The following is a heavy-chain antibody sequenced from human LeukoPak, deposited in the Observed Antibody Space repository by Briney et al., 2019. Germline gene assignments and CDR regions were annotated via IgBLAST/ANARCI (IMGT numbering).Heavy chain of an antibody. CDR2: LYGSGETT. CDR3: AKMAGLTRQVYYMDV. CDR1: GFTFSIYA. V-gene: IGHV3-23*01. Sequence: GGSLRLSCAASGFTFSIYAMSWARQAPGKGLEWVSALYGSGETTYYADHVKGRFTVYRDNSKNTLYLQMDGLRAEDTAVYYCAKMAGLTRQVYYMDVWGKGATVTVSS. D-gene: IGHD3/OR15-3a*01. J-gene: IGHJ6*03.